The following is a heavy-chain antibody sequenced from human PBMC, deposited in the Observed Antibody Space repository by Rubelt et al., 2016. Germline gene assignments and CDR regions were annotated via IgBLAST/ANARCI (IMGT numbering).Heavy chain of an antibody. V-gene: IGHV5-51*01. J-gene: IGHJ4*02. D-gene: IGHD3-3*01. Sequence: EVQLVQSGAEVKKPGESLKISCKASGYSFTSHWIGWVRQMPGKGLEWMGIIYPDSDTRYSPSFQGQVTISADQSTDTAYLQWSSLKASDTAMYFCARQPSGYFAQDHWGQGTLVTVSS. CDR1: GYSFTSHW. CDR2: IYPDSDT. CDR3: ARQPSGYFAQDH.